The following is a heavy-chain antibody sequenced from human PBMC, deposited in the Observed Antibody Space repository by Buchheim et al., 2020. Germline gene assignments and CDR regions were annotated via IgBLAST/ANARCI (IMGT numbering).Heavy chain of an antibody. J-gene: IGHJ4*02. CDR1: GFSFDDYG. CDR2: INWSGDST. D-gene: IGHD2-15*01. CDR3: ARGAYCSGGYCYSNFDL. Sequence: EVQLVESGGGVVRPGGSLRLSCEASGFSFDDYGMSWVRQAPGKGLEWLSGINWSGDSTGHTDSVKGRFTISRDNAKNSLYLPMRSLRTEDTAFYYCARGAYCSGGYCYSNFDLWGQGT. V-gene: IGHV3-20*04.